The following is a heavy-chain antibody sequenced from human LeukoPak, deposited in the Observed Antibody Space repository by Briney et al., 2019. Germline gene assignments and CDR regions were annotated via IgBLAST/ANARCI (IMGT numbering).Heavy chain of an antibody. V-gene: IGHV1-69*04. CDR2: IIPILGIG. Sequence: SVKVSCKASGYAFSSYGISWVRQAPGQGLEWMGRIIPILGIGNYAQKFQGRVTITADKSTSTAYMELSSLRSEDTAVYYCARAYGSGSYYKQNYFFDYWGQGTLVTVSS. D-gene: IGHD3-10*01. J-gene: IGHJ4*02. CDR3: ARAYGSGSYYKQNYFFDY. CDR1: GYAFSSYG.